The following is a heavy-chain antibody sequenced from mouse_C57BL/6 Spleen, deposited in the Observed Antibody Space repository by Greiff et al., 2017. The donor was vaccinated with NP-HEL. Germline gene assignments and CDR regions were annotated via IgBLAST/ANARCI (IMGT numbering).Heavy chain of an antibody. CDR2: IYPGGGYT. J-gene: IGHJ4*01. Sequence: QVQLQQSGAELVRPGTSVKMSCKASGYTFTNYWIGWAKQRPGHGLEWIGDIYPGGGYTNYNEKFKGKATLTADKSSSTAYMQFSSLTSEDSAIYYCARSGLRRDYAMDYWGQGTSVTVSS. CDR3: ARSGLRRDYAMDY. D-gene: IGHD2-4*01. V-gene: IGHV1-63*01. CDR1: GYTFTNYW.